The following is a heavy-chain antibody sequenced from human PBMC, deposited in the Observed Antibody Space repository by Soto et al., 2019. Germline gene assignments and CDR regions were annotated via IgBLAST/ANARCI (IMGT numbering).Heavy chain of an antibody. Sequence: QLQLQESGPGLVKPSETLSLTCTVSGGSISSSSYYWGWIRQPPGKGLEWIGSIYYSGSTYYNPSLKSRVTISVDTSKNQFSLKLSSVTAADTAVYYCARHIALRFLEWLPSRFDYWGQGTLVTVSS. V-gene: IGHV4-39*01. CDR3: ARHIALRFLEWLPSRFDY. D-gene: IGHD3-3*01. J-gene: IGHJ4*02. CDR2: IYYSGST. CDR1: GGSISSSSYY.